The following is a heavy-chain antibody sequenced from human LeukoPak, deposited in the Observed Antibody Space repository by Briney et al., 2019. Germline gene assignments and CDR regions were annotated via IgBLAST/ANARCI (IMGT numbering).Heavy chain of an antibody. CDR3: ASQNMEWELLAFDY. CDR1: GYTFTVYY. J-gene: IGHJ4*02. CDR2: INPNNGGT. D-gene: IGHD1-26*01. Sequence: ASVKVSCKASGYTFTVYYMHWLRQAPGQGLEWMGRINPNNGGTNYAQNFQGRVTMTRDTSISTAYMELSSLISDDTAVYYCASQNMEWELLAFDYWGQGNLVIVSS. V-gene: IGHV1-2*06.